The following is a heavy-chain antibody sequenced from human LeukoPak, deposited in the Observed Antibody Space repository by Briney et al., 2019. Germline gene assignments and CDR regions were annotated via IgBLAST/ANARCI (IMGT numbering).Heavy chain of an antibody. Sequence: GGSLRLSCVASELPVNSDFMSWLRLAPGKGLEWVSIIYRSGDTYYADSVKGRFTISRDNSKNTLYLQMNSLRAEDTAVYYCAKDTASSWWYFDLWGRGTLVTVSS. V-gene: IGHV3-53*01. D-gene: IGHD5-18*01. J-gene: IGHJ2*01. CDR2: IYRSGDT. CDR3: AKDTASSWWYFDL. CDR1: ELPVNSDF.